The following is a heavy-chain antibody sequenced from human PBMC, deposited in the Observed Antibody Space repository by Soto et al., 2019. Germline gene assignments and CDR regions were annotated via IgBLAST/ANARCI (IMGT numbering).Heavy chain of an antibody. J-gene: IGHJ4*02. V-gene: IGHV3-30-3*01. D-gene: IGHD2-15*01. CDR3: ARDDSVVVVAANFFDY. Sequence: QVQLVESGGGVVQPGRSLRLSCAASGFTFSSYAMHWVRQAPGKGLEWVAVISYDGSNKYYADSVKGRFTISRDNSKNTLYLQMTSLRAEDTAVYYCARDDSVVVVAANFFDYWGQGTLVTVSS. CDR1: GFTFSSYA. CDR2: ISYDGSNK.